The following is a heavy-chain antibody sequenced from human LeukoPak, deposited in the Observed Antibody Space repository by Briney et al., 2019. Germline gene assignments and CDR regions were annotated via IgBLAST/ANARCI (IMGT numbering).Heavy chain of an antibody. V-gene: IGHV3-21*01. J-gene: IGHJ4*02. D-gene: IGHD6-13*01. Sequence: GGSLRLSCAASGFTFSSYSMNWVRQAPGKGLEWVSSISSSSSYIYYADSVKGRFTISRDNAKNSLYLQMNSLRAEDTAVYYCARSGEPIAAAGTGYWGQGTLVTVSS. CDR2: ISSSSSYI. CDR3: ARSGEPIAAAGTGY. CDR1: GFTFSSYS.